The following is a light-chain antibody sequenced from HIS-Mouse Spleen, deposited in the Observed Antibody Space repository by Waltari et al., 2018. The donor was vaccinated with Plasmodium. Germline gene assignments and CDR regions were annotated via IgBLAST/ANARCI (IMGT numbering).Light chain of an antibody. V-gene: IGKV1-12*01. CDR3: QQANSFPPSIT. CDR1: QGISSL. J-gene: IGKJ5*01. CDR2: AAS. Sequence: DIQMTQSPSSVSASVGDRVTITYRPSQGISSLLAWYQQKPGKAPKLLIYAASSLQSGVPSRFSGSGSGTDFTLTISSLQPEDFATYYCQQANSFPPSITFGQGTRLEIK.